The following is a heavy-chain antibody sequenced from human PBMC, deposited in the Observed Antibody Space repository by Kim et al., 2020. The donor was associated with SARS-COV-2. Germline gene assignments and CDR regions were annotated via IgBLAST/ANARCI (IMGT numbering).Heavy chain of an antibody. V-gene: IGHV4-34*01. CDR1: GGSFSGYY. D-gene: IGHD6-6*01. CDR2: INHSGST. CDR3: ARGPWYKVYSSYIDY. Sequence: SETLSLTCAVYGGSFSGYYWSWIRQPPGKGLEWIGEINHSGSTNYNPSLKSRVTISVDTSKNQFSLKLSSVTAADTAVYYCARGPWYKVYSSYIDYWGQGTLVTVSS. J-gene: IGHJ4*02.